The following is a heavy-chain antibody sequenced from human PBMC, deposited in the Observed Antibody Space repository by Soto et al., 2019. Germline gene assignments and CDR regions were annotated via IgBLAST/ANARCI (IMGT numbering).Heavy chain of an antibody. CDR3: AKAIAVAYTNWFDP. Sequence: GCSLRLSCAASGFTFSSSAMSWVRQAPGKGLEWVSAISGSGGSTYYADSVKGRFTISRDNSKNTLYLQMNSLRAEDTAVYYCAKAIAVAYTNWFDPWGQGTLVTVSS. CDR1: GFTFSSSA. D-gene: IGHD6-19*01. J-gene: IGHJ5*02. CDR2: ISGSGGST. V-gene: IGHV3-23*01.